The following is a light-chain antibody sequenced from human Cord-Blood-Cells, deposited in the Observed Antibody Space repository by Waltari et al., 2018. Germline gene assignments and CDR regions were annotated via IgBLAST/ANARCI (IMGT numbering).Light chain of an antibody. V-gene: IGLV2-14*01. CDR3: SSYTSSSTVV. CDR2: DGS. Sequence: QSALTQPASVSGSPGQSITISCTGTSSDVGGYNYVSWYQQHPGKAPKLMLYDGSNRPSGCSIRFSGSKSGNAASLTISGLQAEDEADYYCSSYTSSSTVVFGGGTKLTVL. J-gene: IGLJ2*01. CDR1: SSDVGGYNY.